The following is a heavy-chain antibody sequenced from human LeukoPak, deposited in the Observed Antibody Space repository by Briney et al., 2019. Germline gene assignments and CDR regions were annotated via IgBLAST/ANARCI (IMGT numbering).Heavy chain of an antibody. CDR3: VTATGY. CDR1: GYIFTSYA. CDR2: INTNTGNP. J-gene: IGHJ4*02. D-gene: IGHD1-1*01. Sequence: ASVTVSCKASGYIFTSYAMNWVRQAPGQGLEWMGWINTNTGNPTYAQGFTGHFVFSLDTSVTSAYLQITSPKADDTAVYYCVTATGYWGQGTQVTVSS. V-gene: IGHV7-4-1*02.